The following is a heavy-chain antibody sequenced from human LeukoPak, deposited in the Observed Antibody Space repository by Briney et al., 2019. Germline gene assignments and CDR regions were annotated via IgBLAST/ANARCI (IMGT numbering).Heavy chain of an antibody. CDR3: ARSAAAGTATTYAMDV. V-gene: IGHV3-11*03. J-gene: IGHJ6*02. CDR2: ISSSSGDT. Sequence: PGGSLRLSCAASGFPFSDYYMSWIRQAPGKGLEWVSYISSSSGDTNYADSVKGRFTISRDNAKNSLYLQMNSLRVEDTAVYYCARSAAAGTATTYAMDVWGQGTTVTVSS. D-gene: IGHD6-13*01. CDR1: GFPFSDYY.